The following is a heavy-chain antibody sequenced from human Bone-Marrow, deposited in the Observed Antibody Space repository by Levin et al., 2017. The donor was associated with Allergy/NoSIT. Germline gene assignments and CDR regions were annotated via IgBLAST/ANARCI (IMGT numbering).Heavy chain of an antibody. CDR2: INHSGST. V-gene: IGHV4-34*01. Sequence: PSETLSLTCAVYGGSFSGYYWSWIRQPPGKGLEWIGEINHSGSTNYNPSLKSRVTISVDTSKNQFSLKLSSVTAADTAVYYCARGGLGSGYAEGWFDPWGQGTLVTVSS. CDR3: ARGGLGSGYAEGWFDP. D-gene: IGHD5-12*01. CDR1: GGSFSGYY. J-gene: IGHJ5*02.